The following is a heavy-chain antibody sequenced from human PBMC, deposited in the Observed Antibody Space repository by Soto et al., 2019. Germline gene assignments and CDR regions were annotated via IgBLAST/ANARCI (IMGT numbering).Heavy chain of an antibody. CDR1: GFTFSSYS. CDR2: ISSSSSTI. CDR3: ARDSEGGTHYDFWSGYYTAHYYYGMDV. D-gene: IGHD3-3*01. Sequence: GGSLRLSCAASGFTFSSYSMNWVRQAPGKGLEWVSYISSSSSTIYYADSVKGRFTISRDNAKNSLYLQMNSLRDEDTAMYYCARDSEGGTHYDFWSGYYTAHYYYGMDVWGQGTTVTVSS. V-gene: IGHV3-48*02. J-gene: IGHJ6*02.